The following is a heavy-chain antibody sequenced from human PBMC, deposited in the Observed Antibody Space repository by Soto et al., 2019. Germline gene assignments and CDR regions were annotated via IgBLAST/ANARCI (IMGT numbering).Heavy chain of an antibody. CDR3: ARDDFGDSGPD. V-gene: IGHV4-31*03. Sequence: SETLSLTCTVSGCSINSGFYYWTWIRQFPGKGLEWIGYIHNSGTTYYKPSLKSRVDISIDTSKNQFSLTLSSVTAADTAVYYCARDDFGDSGPDSGQGSPVTVSS. D-gene: IGHD4-17*01. CDR2: IHNSGTT. CDR1: GCSINSGFYY. J-gene: IGHJ1*01.